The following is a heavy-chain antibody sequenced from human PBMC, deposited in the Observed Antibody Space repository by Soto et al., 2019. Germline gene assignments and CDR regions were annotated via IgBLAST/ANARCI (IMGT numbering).Heavy chain of an antibody. J-gene: IGHJ4*02. CDR2: ITSNSTI. CDR1: GFTFSSYN. D-gene: IGHD3-10*01. CDR3: VRAAYYHSGIWGFDY. Sequence: EVQLVESGGGLVQPGGSLRLSCAASGFTFSSYNMNWVRQAPGKGLEWVSCITSNSTIYYADSVKGRFAISRDNAKNSLFLQMNSLRDEDTAVYYCVRAAYYHSGIWGFDYWGQGTPVTVSS. V-gene: IGHV3-48*02.